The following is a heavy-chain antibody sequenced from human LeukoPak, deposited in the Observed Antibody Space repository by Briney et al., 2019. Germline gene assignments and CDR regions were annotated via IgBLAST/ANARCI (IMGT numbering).Heavy chain of an antibody. CDR3: ARGGLARRYYYYMDV. CDR2: TSSSDAGT. V-gene: IGHV3-23*01. J-gene: IGHJ6*03. CDR1: GFTLSSYA. Sequence: PGGSLRLSCAASGFTLSSYAMSWVRQAPGKGLEWVSATSSSDAGTYYADSVKGRFTISRDNAKNSLYLQMNSLRAEDTAVYYCARGGLARRYYYYMDVWGKGTTVTVSS. D-gene: IGHD6-6*01.